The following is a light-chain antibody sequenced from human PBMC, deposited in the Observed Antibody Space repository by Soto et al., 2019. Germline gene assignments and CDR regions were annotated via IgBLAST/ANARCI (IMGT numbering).Light chain of an antibody. CDR2: VAY. V-gene: IGKV1-17*01. Sequence: IQMTQSPSSLSASVGDTVTVTCRASQGIRNYLNWFQQKPGNAPKRLISVAYTLQSGVPSRFSGSGSGTEFTLTISSLQPEDFATYYCLQHSSYPYTFGQGTKLEIK. CDR1: QGIRNY. CDR3: LQHSSYPYT. J-gene: IGKJ2*01.